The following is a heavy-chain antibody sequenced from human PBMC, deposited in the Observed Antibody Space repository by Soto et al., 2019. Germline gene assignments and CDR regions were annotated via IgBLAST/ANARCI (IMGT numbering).Heavy chain of an antibody. J-gene: IGHJ4*02. CDR3: ARGVSGWPTYYFDY. Sequence: PSETLSLTCTVSGGSISSYYWSWIRQTPGKGLEWIGYIYNGGYTNYNPPLQSRVTISIDTSKNLFSLKLSSVTAADTAVYYCARGVSGWPTYYFDYWGQGALVTVSS. CDR1: GGSISSYY. D-gene: IGHD6-19*01. CDR2: IYNGGYT. V-gene: IGHV4-59*01.